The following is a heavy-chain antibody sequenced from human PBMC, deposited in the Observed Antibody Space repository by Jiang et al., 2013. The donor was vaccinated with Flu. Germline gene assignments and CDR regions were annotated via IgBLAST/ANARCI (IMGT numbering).Heavy chain of an antibody. CDR2: IHYSGST. Sequence: SGSGLVKPSETLSLTCTVSGASVSSDAYYWTWIRQPPGKGLDFIGYIHYSGSTNYTPSLKSRLTISLDTPNNQFSLKLSSVTAADTAVYYCARSRPYESGSYYDAFDIWGQGTKVTVSS. CDR3: ARSRPYESGSYYDAFDI. V-gene: IGHV4-61*08. CDR1: GASVSSDAYY. D-gene: IGHD3-10*01. J-gene: IGHJ3*02.